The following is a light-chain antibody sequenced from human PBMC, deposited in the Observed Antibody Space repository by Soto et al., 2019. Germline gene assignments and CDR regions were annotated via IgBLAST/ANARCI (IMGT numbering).Light chain of an antibody. CDR3: SSFSARATHVI. CDR2: EVS. V-gene: IGLV2-14*01. CDR1: SSDVGAYDY. Sequence: QSVLTQPASVSGSPGQSISISCTGTSSDVGAYDYVSWYQQHPGKAPKLIIFEVSNRPSGISDRFSGSKSGNTASLTISGLRPEDEAEYSCSSFSARATHVIFGGGTKLTDL. J-gene: IGLJ2*01.